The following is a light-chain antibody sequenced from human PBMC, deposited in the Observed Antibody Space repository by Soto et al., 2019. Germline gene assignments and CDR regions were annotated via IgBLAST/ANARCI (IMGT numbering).Light chain of an antibody. CDR2: DAS. CDR3: QQYGSSPLT. CDR1: LSVGSSY. V-gene: IGKV3-20*01. J-gene: IGKJ4*01. Sequence: EVVLTQSPGTLSLSPGERATLSCRASLSVGSSYLAWYQQKPGQAPRLLIYDASTRATGIPARFSGSGSGTDFSLTISRLEPEDFAVYYCQQYGSSPLTFGGGTKVDIK.